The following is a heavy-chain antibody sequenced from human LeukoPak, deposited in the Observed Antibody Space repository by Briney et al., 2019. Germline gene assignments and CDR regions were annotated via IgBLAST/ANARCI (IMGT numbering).Heavy chain of an antibody. CDR2: INPSGGST. J-gene: IGHJ4*02. D-gene: IGHD1-14*01. Sequence: ASVKVSCKASGYPFTTYYMHWVRQAPGQGLEWMRIINPSGGSTNYAQQFQGRVTMTRDTSTSTVYMELSSLRSEDTVVYYCAREKENERYPRFDYWGQGTLVTVSS. CDR1: GYPFTTYY. CDR3: AREKENERYPRFDY. V-gene: IGHV1-46*01.